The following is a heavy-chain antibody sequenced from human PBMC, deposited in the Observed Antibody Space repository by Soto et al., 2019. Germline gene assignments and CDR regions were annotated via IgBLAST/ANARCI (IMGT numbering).Heavy chain of an antibody. D-gene: IGHD1-26*01. CDR3: AREYSGSSYWYFDL. CDR2: ISSSSSYI. Sequence: GGSLRLSCAASGFTFSSYSMNWVRQALGKGLEWVSSISSSSSYIYYADSVKGRFTISRDNAKNSLYLQMNSLRAEDTAVYYCAREYSGSSYWYFDLWGRGTLVTVSS. V-gene: IGHV3-21*01. J-gene: IGHJ2*01. CDR1: GFTFSSYS.